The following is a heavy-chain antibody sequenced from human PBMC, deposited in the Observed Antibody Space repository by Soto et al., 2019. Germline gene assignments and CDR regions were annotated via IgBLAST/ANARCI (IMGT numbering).Heavy chain of an antibody. V-gene: IGHV3-48*03. CDR1: GFTFSSYE. CDR3: ARACGYSGSYYFDY. CDR2: ISSSGSTI. D-gene: IGHD5-12*01. J-gene: IGHJ4*02. Sequence: EVQLVESGGGLVQPGGSLRLSCAASGFTFSSYEMNWVRQAPGKGLEWVSYISSSGSTIYYADSVKGRFTISRDNAKNSLYLQMNSLRAEDTAVYYCARACGYSGSYYFDYWGQGTLVTVSS.